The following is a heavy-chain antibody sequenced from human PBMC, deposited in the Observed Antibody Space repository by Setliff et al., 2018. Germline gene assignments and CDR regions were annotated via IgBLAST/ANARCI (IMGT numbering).Heavy chain of an antibody. D-gene: IGHD4-17*01. CDR3: ARADHLVTTTFDY. V-gene: IGHV7-4-1*02. CDR1: GYTFTSYA. J-gene: IGHJ4*01. Sequence: ASVQVSCKASGYTFTSYAMNWVRQAPGQGLEWMGWINTKTGDPTYAQGYTGRFAFSLDTSDSATYLDISNLKAEDTATYYCARADHLVTTTFDYWGQGTLVTVSS. CDR2: INTKTGDP.